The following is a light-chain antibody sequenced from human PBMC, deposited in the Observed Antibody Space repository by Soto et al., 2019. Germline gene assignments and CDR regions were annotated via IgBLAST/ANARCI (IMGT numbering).Light chain of an antibody. CDR3: QNYNSAPFT. Sequence: DIQLTQSPSSLSASVGDRVTITCQASQGISNYLAWYQQKPGGVPKFLISAASTVQSGVPSRFSGSGSGTDFTLSINSLQPEDVATYYCQNYNSAPFTFGPGTKVDLK. J-gene: IGKJ3*01. CDR1: QGISNY. CDR2: AAS. V-gene: IGKV1-27*01.